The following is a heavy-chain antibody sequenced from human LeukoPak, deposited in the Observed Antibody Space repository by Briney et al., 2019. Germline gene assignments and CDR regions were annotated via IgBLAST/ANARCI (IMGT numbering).Heavy chain of an antibody. V-gene: IGHV3-33*01. CDR2: IWSDGSSK. D-gene: IGHD4-11*01. J-gene: IGHJ4*02. Sequence: PGRSLRLSCAASGFISSSFGMHWVRQTPGKGLEWLALIWSDGSSKYYAESVKGRFIISRDNSKNTLYLQMNSLKAEDTAVYYCARDYRNSNYFDLWGQGTLLTVSS. CDR3: ARDYRNSNYFDL. CDR1: GFISSSFG.